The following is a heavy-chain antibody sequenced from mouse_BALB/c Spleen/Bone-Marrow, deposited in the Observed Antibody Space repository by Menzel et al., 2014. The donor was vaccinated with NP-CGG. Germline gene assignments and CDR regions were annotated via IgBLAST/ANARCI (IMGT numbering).Heavy chain of an antibody. CDR3: ARNAFYRGYAMDY. J-gene: IGHJ4*01. D-gene: IGHD2-12*01. CDR1: GFTFSDYY. CDR2: ISNGGGST. Sequence: EVNVVESGGGLVQPGGSPKLSCATSGFTFSDYYMYWVRQTPEKRLEWVAYISNGGGSTYYPDTVKGRFTISRDNAKNTLYLQMSRLKSEDTAMYYCARNAFYRGYAMDYWGQGTSVTVSS. V-gene: IGHV5-12*02.